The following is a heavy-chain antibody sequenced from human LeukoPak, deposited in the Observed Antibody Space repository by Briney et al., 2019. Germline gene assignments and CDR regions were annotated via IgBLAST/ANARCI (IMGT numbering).Heavy chain of an antibody. V-gene: IGHV1-2*02. D-gene: IGHD2-2*02. CDR1: GYTFTDHY. CDR2: INSNSGDT. Sequence: ASVKVSCKASGYTFTDHYMHWVRQAPGQGLEWMGWINSNSGDTNYAQKFQGRVTMTRDTSISTAYMELSRLTSDDTAVYYCARKGLVVVPAAIRNWYFDLWGRGTLVTVSS. J-gene: IGHJ2*01. CDR3: ARKGLVVVPAAIRNWYFDL.